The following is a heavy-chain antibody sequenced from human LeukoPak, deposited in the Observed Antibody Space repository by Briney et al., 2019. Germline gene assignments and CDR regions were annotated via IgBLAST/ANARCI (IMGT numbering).Heavy chain of an antibody. V-gene: IGHV4-39*07. CDR3: VRESSIMTTVRYWFDP. CDR2: VYYNGGT. Sequence: SETLSLTCTVSGSSMRTTTYYWGWIRQPPGKGLEYIGSVYYNGGTYYNPSLRSRVTISVDISKNQFSVKLSSVTAADTAIYYCVRESSIMTTVRYWFDPWGQGTLVTVSS. J-gene: IGHJ5*02. D-gene: IGHD1-1*01. CDR1: GSSMRTTTYY.